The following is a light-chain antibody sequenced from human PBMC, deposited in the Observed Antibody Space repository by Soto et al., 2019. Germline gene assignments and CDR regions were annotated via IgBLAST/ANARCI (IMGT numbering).Light chain of an antibody. CDR3: QQLNSYPLT. V-gene: IGKV3-15*01. Sequence: EILLTQSPVTLSLSPGARASLSCMSSQSFESNYLAWYQNKPGQAPRLLIYGASTRATGIPARFSGSGSGTEFTLTISSLQPEDFATYYCQQLNSYPLTFGGGTKV. J-gene: IGKJ4*01. CDR1: QSFESNY. CDR2: GAS.